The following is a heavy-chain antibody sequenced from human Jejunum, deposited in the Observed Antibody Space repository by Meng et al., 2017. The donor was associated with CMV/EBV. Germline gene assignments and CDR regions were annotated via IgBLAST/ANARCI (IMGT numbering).Heavy chain of an antibody. J-gene: IGHJ4*02. D-gene: IGHD3-3*01. CDR3: ARGFSYYVDY. Sequence: QVLVAGAGGGVVQPGGSRGISCAASGFTFSSYGMHWVRQAPGKGLEWVALIRYDESHEYYADSVKGRFTISRDNSKNTLYLQMNSLRAEDTSVYYCARGFSYYVDYWGQGTLVTVSS. CDR2: IRYDESHE. V-gene: IGHV3-30*02. CDR1: GFTFSSYG.